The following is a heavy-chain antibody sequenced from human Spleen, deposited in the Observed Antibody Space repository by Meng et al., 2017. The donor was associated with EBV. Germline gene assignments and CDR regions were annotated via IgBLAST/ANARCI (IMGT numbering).Heavy chain of an antibody. CDR1: GGSLSVFY. D-gene: IGHD2-21*02. CDR3: ATNVVTEKEVFDY. J-gene: IGHJ4*02. Sequence: VQLQQGGAGLLKPRGPLSLTLAVQGGSLSVFYWTWIRQAPGKGLEWIGEVNPSGTTSYNPSLKSRVTMSVDTSKNQFSLKLNSVTAADTAVYYCATNVVTEKEVFDYWGQGTLVTVSS. CDR2: VNPSGTT. V-gene: IGHV4-34*01.